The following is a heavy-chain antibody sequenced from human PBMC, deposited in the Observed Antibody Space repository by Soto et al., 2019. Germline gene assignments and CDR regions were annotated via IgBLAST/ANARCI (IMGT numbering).Heavy chain of an antibody. V-gene: IGHV1-18*01. Sequence: QVQLVQSGAEVKKPGASLRVSCKASGYTFSNFGISWVRQAPGQGLEWMGWLNTYNGNTNFAVKFQGRVTMTTDTSTGPAYMDLRSLTSDDTAVYYCARGPDPTYFGFWGQGTLVTVSS. CDR3: ARGPDPTYFGF. CDR2: LNTYNGNT. J-gene: IGHJ4*02. CDR1: GYTFSNFG.